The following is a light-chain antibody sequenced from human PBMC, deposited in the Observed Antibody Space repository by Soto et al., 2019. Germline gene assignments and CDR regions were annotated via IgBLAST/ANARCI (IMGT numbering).Light chain of an antibody. V-gene: IGKV2-28*01. Sequence: DIVMTQSPLSLPVTPGEPASISCRSSQSLLHSNGYNYLDWYLQKPGQSPQLLIYLGSNRASGVPDRFSGSGSGTDFTLKISRVEAEDVGVYYCMQALQIWTFGQGTKVEMK. CDR1: QSLLHSNGYNY. CDR3: MQALQIWT. CDR2: LGS. J-gene: IGKJ1*01.